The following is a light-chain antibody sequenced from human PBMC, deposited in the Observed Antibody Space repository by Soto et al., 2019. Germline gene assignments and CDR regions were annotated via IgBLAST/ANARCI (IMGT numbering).Light chain of an antibody. CDR2: GAS. Sequence: EVVLTQYPGTLSLSPGERATLSCRASQSVSASFLARYQQKPGQAPRLLIYGASSRATCIPDRFRGSGSGKDFTVNISRLEYEDAAVYYCQQRGTFGQGTKLEIK. V-gene: IGKV3-20*01. CDR3: QQRGT. CDR1: QSVSASF. J-gene: IGKJ2*02.